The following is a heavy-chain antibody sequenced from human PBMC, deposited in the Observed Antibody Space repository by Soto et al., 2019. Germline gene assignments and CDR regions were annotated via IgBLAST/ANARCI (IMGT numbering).Heavy chain of an antibody. CDR2: INSRSNYI. Sequence: PGGSLRLSCAASGFTFSSYSMNWVHQAPGKGLEWVSSINSRSNYIYYADSVKGRFTISRDNSKNSLYLQMNSLRPEDTAVYYCARDWAVSQTYYYYGMDVWGQGTTVTVSS. J-gene: IGHJ6*02. D-gene: IGHD3-16*01. CDR3: ARDWAVSQTYYYYGMDV. V-gene: IGHV3-21*01. CDR1: GFTFSSYS.